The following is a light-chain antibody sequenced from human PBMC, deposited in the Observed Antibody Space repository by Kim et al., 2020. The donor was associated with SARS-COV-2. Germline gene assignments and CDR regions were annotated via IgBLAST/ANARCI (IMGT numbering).Light chain of an antibody. CDR3: NSRDSSGSHCL. CDR1: H. CDR2: GKN. J-gene: IGLJ1*01. V-gene: IGLV3-19*01. Sequence: HTSWYEQKPGQAPILVIYGKNSRPSGVPGRFSGSASGNAASLTITGAEAEDEADYYCNSRDSSGSHCLFGAGTKVTVL.